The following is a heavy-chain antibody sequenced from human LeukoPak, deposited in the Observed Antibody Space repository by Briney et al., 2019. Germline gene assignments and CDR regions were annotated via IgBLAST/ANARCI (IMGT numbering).Heavy chain of an antibody. Sequence: SVKVSCKASGGTFSSYIITWVRQAPGQGLEWMGRIIPIFGTPDYAQKFQGRVTITADESTSTAYMELSRLRFEDTAVYYCARQGYTNNLGGYFGDKDDGFDLWGQGTMVTVSS. CDR2: IIPIFGTP. CDR3: ARQGYTNNLGGYFGDKDDGFDL. CDR1: GGTFSSYI. D-gene: IGHD3-9*01. J-gene: IGHJ3*01. V-gene: IGHV1-69*13.